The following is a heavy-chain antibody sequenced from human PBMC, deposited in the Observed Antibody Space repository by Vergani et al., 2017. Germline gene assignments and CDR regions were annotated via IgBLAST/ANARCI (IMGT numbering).Heavy chain of an antibody. D-gene: IGHD1-26*01. CDR2: INYSGST. CDR3: ARTTRYFDY. CDR1: GGSISSYY. J-gene: IGHJ4*02. Sequence: QVQLQESGPGLVKPSETLSLTCTVSGGSISSYYWSWIRQPPGKGLEWIGYINYSGSTNYNPSLKSRVTISVDTSKNQFSLKLSSVTAADTAVYYCARTTRYFDYWGQGTLVTVSS. V-gene: IGHV4-59*01.